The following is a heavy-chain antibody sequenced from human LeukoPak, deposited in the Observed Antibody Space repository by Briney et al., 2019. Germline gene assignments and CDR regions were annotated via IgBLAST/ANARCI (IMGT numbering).Heavy chain of an antibody. J-gene: IGHJ3*02. CDR1: GFTFSSYA. CDR3: AKGSLWGSYRGDAFDI. V-gene: IGHV3-23*01. Sequence: PGGSLRLSCATSGFTFSSYAMTWVRQAPGKGLEWVSAISGSGGSTYYADSVKGRFTISRDNSKNTLYLQMNSLRAEDTAVYYCAKGSLWGSYRGDAFDIWGQGTMVTVSS. D-gene: IGHD3-16*02. CDR2: ISGSGGST.